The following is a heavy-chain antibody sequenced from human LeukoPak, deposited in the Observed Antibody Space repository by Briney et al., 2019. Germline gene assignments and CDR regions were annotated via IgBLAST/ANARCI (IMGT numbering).Heavy chain of an antibody. J-gene: IGHJ4*02. Sequence: SVKVSFKASGGTFSSYAISWVRQAPGQGLEWMGRIIPILGTANYARKFQGRVTVTTDESTSTAYMELSSLRSEDTAVYYCASYYDSSGAPFDYWGQGTLVTVSS. V-gene: IGHV1-69*11. CDR2: IIPILGTA. CDR1: GGTFSSYA. CDR3: ASYYDSSGAPFDY. D-gene: IGHD3-22*01.